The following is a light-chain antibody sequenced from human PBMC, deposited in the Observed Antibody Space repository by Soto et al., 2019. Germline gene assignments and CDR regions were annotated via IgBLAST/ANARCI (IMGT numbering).Light chain of an antibody. V-gene: IGKV3-15*01. J-gene: IGKJ1*01. Sequence: IVMTQSPDILAVSPGETVTLSCRASQSLNDNLAWYQQKPGQAPRLLIFRASSRASGVPARFSGGGSGTEFTLTIRTLQSEDFAVYFCQQYGNWPPCTFGPGTKVDIK. CDR2: RAS. CDR1: QSLNDN. CDR3: QQYGNWPPCT.